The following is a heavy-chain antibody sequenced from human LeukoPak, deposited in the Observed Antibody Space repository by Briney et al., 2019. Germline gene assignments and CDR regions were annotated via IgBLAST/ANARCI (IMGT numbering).Heavy chain of an antibody. Sequence: ASVKVSCKASGGTFNNYAISWVRQAPGQGLEWIGRIVPILGIANYAQEFQGRLIITADKATSSAYMELSSLRSEDTAVYYCARDQGDNSYGYYAIWYAFDVWGQGTMVTVSS. CDR2: IVPILGIA. J-gene: IGHJ3*01. D-gene: IGHD5-18*01. V-gene: IGHV1-69*04. CDR3: ARDQGDNSYGYYAIWYAFDV. CDR1: GGTFNNYA.